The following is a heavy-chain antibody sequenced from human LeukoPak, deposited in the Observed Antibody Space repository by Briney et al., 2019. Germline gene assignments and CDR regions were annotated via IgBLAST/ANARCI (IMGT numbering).Heavy chain of an antibody. D-gene: IGHD6-6*01. CDR1: GFTVSSNY. CDR2: IYSGGST. J-gene: IGHJ5*02. CDR3: ARFALAASGFDP. Sequence: GGSLRLSCAASGFTVSSNYMSWVRQAPGKGLEWVSVIYSGGSTYYADSVKGRFTISRDNSKNTLYLQMNSLRAEDTAVYYCARFALAASGFDPWGQGTLVTVSS. V-gene: IGHV3-53*01.